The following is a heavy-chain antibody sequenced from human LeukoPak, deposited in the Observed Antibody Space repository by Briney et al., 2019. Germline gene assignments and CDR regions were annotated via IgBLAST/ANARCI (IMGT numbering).Heavy chain of an antibody. Sequence: ASVKVSCTASGYTFTGYYMHWVRQAPGQGLEWMGWINPNSGGTNYAQKFQGRVTMTRDTSISTAYMELSRLRSDDTAVYYCARDYASRSPYYDSSGYRLGFDYWGQGTLVSVSS. D-gene: IGHD3-22*01. CDR3: ARDYASRSPYYDSSGYRLGFDY. CDR1: GYTFTGYY. CDR2: INPNSGGT. V-gene: IGHV1-2*02. J-gene: IGHJ4*02.